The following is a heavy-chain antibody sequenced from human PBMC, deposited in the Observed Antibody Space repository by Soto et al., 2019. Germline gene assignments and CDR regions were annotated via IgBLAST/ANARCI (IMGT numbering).Heavy chain of an antibody. V-gene: IGHV4-39*01. Sequence: PSETLSLTFTVSGGSISSSSYYWDWIRQPPGKGLEWIGSIYYSGSSYYNPSLKSRVTISVDTSKHQFSLKLSSVTAADTAVYYCASRRVTSNAVWFDPWGQGTQVTVSS. D-gene: IGHD4-17*01. CDR3: ASRRVTSNAVWFDP. CDR2: IYYSGSS. J-gene: IGHJ5*02. CDR1: GGSISSSSYY.